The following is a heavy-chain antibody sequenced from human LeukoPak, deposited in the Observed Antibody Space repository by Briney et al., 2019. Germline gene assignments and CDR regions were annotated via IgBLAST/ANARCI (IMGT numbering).Heavy chain of an antibody. D-gene: IGHD6-6*01. J-gene: IGHJ4*02. CDR2: IKQDGSEK. CDR3: ARDGHSSSSPFDY. V-gene: IGHV3-7*01. CDR1: GFTFSSYW. Sequence: SGGSLRLSCAASGFTFSSYWMSWVRQAPGKGLEWVANIKQDGSEKYYVDPVKGRFTISRDNAKNSPYLQMNSLRAEDTAVYYCARDGHSSSSPFDYWGQGTLVTVSS.